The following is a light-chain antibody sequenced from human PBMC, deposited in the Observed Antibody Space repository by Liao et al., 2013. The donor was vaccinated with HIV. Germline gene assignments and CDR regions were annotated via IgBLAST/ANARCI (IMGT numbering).Light chain of an antibody. V-gene: IGLV3-1*01. CDR2: QDN. CDR1: KLGEKY. J-gene: IGLJ1*01. CDR3: QTWDNNINYV. Sequence: SYELTQAPSVSVSPGQTATITCSGDKLGEKYASWYQQKPGQSPVLVIYQDNKRPSGIPERFSGSNSGNTATLTISGTQAMDEADYYCQTWDNNINYVFGTGTKVTVL.